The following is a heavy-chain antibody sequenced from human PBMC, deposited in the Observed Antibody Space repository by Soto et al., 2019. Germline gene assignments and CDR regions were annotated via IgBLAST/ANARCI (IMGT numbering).Heavy chain of an antibody. CDR1: GGSISSSY. V-gene: IGHV4-59*08. CDR3: ARQLIS. CDR2: IYDSGSA. J-gene: IGHJ5*02. D-gene: IGHD6-13*01. Sequence: SETLSLTCTVSGGSISSSYWSWIRQPPGKGLEWIGYIYDSGSAYYNSSLKSRVTMSVDTSKNQFSLKLSSVTAADTAVYYCARQLISWGQGTPVTSPQ.